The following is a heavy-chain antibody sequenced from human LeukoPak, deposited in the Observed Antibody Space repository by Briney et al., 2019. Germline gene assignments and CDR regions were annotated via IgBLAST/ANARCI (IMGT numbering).Heavy chain of an antibody. Sequence: ASVKVSCKGSGYNFSVYYMHWVRQAPGQGLEWMGWMDPKSGDTIYAPKFQGRVSMTRDTSITTAYMELSSLTFDDSAIYYCATKGGLTPNTLAMWGHGTMVTVSS. CDR2: MDPKSGDT. CDR1: GYNFSVYY. J-gene: IGHJ3*01. D-gene: IGHD2-15*01. V-gene: IGHV1-2*02. CDR3: ATKGGLTPNTLAM.